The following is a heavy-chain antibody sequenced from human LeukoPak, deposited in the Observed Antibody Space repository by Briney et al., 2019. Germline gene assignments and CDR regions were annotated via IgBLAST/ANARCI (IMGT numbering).Heavy chain of an antibody. CDR3: ARAKSSIAGTNYAFDI. J-gene: IGHJ3*02. CDR2: IYSDGST. CDR1: GLTFSNYA. D-gene: IGHD1-1*01. Sequence: PGGSLRLSCAASGLTFSNYAMSWVRQAPGKGLEWVSVIYSDGSTYYADSVKGRFTISRDNSKNTLYLQMNSLRAEDTAVYYCARAKSSIAGTNYAFDIWGQGTMVTVSS. V-gene: IGHV3-53*01.